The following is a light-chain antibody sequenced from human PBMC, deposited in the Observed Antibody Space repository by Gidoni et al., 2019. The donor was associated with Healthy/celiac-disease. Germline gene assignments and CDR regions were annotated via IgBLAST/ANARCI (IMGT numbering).Light chain of an antibody. CDR2: EVS. J-gene: IGLJ3*02. CDR3: SSYTSSSVWV. V-gene: IGLV2-14*01. Sequence: QSALPQPASVSGSPGQSITISCTGTSSDVGGYTYVSWYQQHPGKATTLMIYEVSHRPSGVSNRFSGSKSGNTASRTISGLQAEDEADYYCSSYTSSSVWVFGGGTKLTVL. CDR1: SSDVGGYTY.